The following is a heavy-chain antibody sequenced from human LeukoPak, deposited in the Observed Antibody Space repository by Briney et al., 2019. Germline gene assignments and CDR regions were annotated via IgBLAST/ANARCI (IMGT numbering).Heavy chain of an antibody. CDR1: GGSISSSSYY. Sequence: KPSETLSLTCTVSGGSISSSSYYWGWIRQPPGKGLEWIGSIYYSGSTYYNPSLKSRVTISVDTSKNQFSLKLSSVTAADTAVYYCARDGLLWFGEADNWFDPWGQGTLVTVSS. V-gene: IGHV4-39*07. D-gene: IGHD3-10*01. CDR2: IYYSGST. CDR3: ARDGLLWFGEADNWFDP. J-gene: IGHJ5*02.